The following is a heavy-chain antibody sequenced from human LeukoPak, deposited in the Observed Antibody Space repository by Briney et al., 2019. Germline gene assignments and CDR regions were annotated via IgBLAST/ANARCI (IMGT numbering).Heavy chain of an antibody. Sequence: PGGSLRLSCATSGFTFTRYWMSWIRQAPGKGLEWVANIKQGGSQQYYLDSVEGRFTISRDNAKNSLYLQMNNLRAEDTAVYYCSNGIYSSSYWGQGTLVTVSS. J-gene: IGHJ4*02. CDR3: SNGIYSSSY. V-gene: IGHV3-7*01. CDR2: IKQGGSQQ. D-gene: IGHD6-6*01. CDR1: GFTFTRYW.